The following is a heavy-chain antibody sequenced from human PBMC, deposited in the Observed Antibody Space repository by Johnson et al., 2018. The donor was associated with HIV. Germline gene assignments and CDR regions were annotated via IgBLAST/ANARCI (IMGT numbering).Heavy chain of an antibody. V-gene: IGHV3-74*02. J-gene: IGHJ3*02. Sequence: VQLVESGGGLIQPGGSLRLSCAASGFTVSSNYMSWVRQAPGKGLEWVSCINSDGSSTSYADSVKGRFTISRDNAKNTLYLQMNSLRAEDTAVYYCARVFRGGATPAFDIWGQGTMVTVSS. CDR3: ARVFRGGATPAFDI. D-gene: IGHD5-12*01. CDR1: GFTVSSNY. CDR2: INSDGSST.